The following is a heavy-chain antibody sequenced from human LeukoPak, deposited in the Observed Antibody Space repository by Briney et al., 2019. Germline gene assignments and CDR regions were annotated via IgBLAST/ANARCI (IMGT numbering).Heavy chain of an antibody. CDR1: GFTYNIYA. D-gene: IGHD5-12*01. CDR2: IRGTDDYT. J-gene: IGHJ4*02. CDR3: AKGRLDPNLVLDH. V-gene: IGHV3-23*01. Sequence: GGSLRLSCAASGFTYNIYAMSWIRQAPGKELEWFSTIRGTDDYTYYADSVKGRFTISRDNSKNTLYLQMNSLRAEDTALYYCAKGRLDPNLVLDHWGQGTLVTVSS.